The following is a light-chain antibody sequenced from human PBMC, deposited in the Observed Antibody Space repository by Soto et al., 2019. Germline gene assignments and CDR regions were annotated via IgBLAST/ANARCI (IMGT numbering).Light chain of an antibody. V-gene: IGKV3-20*01. CDR1: QSLSSTY. Sequence: EIVLTQSPGTLSLSPGERATLSCRASQSLSSTYLAWYQQKPGQAPRLLIYGASSRATGIPDRFSGSGSGTDFTLTISRLEPEDFAVYYCQQYGSSPPYTCGQGTKLEIK. CDR2: GAS. J-gene: IGKJ2*01. CDR3: QQYGSSPPYT.